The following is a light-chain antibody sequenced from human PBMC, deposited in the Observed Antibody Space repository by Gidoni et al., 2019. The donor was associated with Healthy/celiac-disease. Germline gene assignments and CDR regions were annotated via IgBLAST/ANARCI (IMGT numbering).Light chain of an antibody. CDR3: QQSYSTTWT. CDR1: QSISSY. V-gene: IGKV1-39*01. CDR2: AAS. J-gene: IGKJ1*01. Sequence: DIQMTQSPSFLSASVGDRVTITCRASQSISSYLNWYQQKPEKAPKLLIYAASSLQSGVPSRLSGSGAGTDCTLTISSLQPEDFATYYCQQSYSTTWTVGQGTKVEIK.